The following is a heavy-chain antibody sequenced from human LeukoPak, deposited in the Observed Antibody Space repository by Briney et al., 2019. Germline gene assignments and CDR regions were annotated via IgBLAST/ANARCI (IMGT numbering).Heavy chain of an antibody. CDR3: AREASSSWYPPAFDI. J-gene: IGHJ3*02. CDR2: IYYSGST. CDR1: GGSISSYY. V-gene: IGHV4-59*01. Sequence: PSETLSLTCTVSGGSISSYYWSWIRQPPGKGLEWIGYIYYSGSTNYNPSLKSRVTISVDTSKNQFSLKLSSVTAADTAVYYCAREASSSWYPPAFDIWGHGTMVTVSS. D-gene: IGHD6-13*01.